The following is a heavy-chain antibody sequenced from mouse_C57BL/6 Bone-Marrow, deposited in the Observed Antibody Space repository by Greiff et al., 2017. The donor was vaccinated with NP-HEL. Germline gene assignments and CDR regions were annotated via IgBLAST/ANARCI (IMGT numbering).Heavy chain of an antibody. D-gene: IGHD4-1*01. V-gene: IGHV5-12*01. CDR1: GFTFSDYY. CDR3: ARQLGRAMDY. CDR2: ISNGGGST. J-gene: IGHJ4*01. Sequence: LKESGGGLVQPGGSLKLSCAASGFTFSDYYMYWVRQTPEKGLEWVAYISNGGGSTYYPDTVKGRFTISRDNAKNTLFLQMSRLKSEDTAMYYCARQLGRAMDYWGQGTSVTVSS.